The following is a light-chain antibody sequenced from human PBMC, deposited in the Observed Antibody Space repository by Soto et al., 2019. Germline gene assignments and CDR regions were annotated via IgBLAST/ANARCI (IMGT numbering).Light chain of an antibody. V-gene: IGKV3-20*01. Sequence: EIVLTQSPGTLSLSPGERATLSCRASQSVSSTYLAWYLQKPGQAPRLLIYGASSRATGIPDRFSGRGSGTDFTLTISRLEPEDFAVYYCQQYTGSLLTFGGGTKVEIK. CDR1: QSVSSTY. CDR3: QQYTGSLLT. CDR2: GAS. J-gene: IGKJ4*01.